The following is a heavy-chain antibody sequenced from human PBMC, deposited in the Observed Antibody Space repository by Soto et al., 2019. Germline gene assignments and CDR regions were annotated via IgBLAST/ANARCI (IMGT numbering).Heavy chain of an antibody. CDR2: IWYDGSNK. CDR3: AKAMIAAAGELNWFDP. D-gene: IGHD6-13*01. CDR1: GFTFSSYG. V-gene: IGHV3-33*06. Sequence: PGGSLRLSCAASGFTFSSYGMHWVRQAPGKGLEWVAVIWYDGSNKYYADSVKGRFTISRDNSKNTLYLQMNSLRAEDTAVYYCAKAMIAAAGELNWFDPWGQGTLVTVSS. J-gene: IGHJ5*02.